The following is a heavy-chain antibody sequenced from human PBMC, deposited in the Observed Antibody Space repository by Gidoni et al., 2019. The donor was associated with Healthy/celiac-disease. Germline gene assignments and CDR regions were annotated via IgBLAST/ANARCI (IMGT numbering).Heavy chain of an antibody. CDR3: ASCSVSYYYGMDV. CDR1: GGSISSYY. CDR2: IYYSGST. D-gene: IGHD2-21*01. V-gene: IGHV4-59*01. J-gene: IGHJ6*02. Sequence: QVQLQESGPGLVKPSETLSLTCTVSGGSISSYYWSWIRQPPGKGLEWIGYIYYSGSTNYNPSLKSRVTISVDTSKNQFSLKLSSVTAADTAVYYCASCSVSYYYGMDVWGQGTTVTVSS.